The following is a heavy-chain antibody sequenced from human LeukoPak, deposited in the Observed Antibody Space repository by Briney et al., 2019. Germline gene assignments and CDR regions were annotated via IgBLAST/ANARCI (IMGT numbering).Heavy chain of an antibody. CDR2: ISRSGGST. J-gene: IGHJ4*02. V-gene: IGHV3-23*01. CDR1: GFTFSSYA. D-gene: IGHD3-9*01. Sequence: GGSLRLSCAASGFTFSSYAMSWVRQAPGKGLEWVSAISRSGGSTYYADSVKGRFTISRDNSKDTLYLQMNSLRAGDTAVYYCAREEGGRYFDWSKAFAFDYWGQGTLVTVSS. CDR3: AREEGGRYFDWSKAFAFDY.